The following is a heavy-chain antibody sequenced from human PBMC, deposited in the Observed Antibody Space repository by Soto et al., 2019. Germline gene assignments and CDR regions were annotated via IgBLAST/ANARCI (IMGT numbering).Heavy chain of an antibody. CDR1: GGSISSGDYY. V-gene: IGHV4-30-4*01. Sequence: SETLSLTCTVSGGSISSGDYYWSWIRQPPGKGLEWIGYIYYSGSTYYNPSLKSRVTISVDTSKNQFSLKLSSVTAADTAVYYCARVEPAADMGRGIDYFDYWGQGTLVTVSS. D-gene: IGHD3-10*01. CDR2: IYYSGST. CDR3: ARVEPAADMGRGIDYFDY. J-gene: IGHJ4*02.